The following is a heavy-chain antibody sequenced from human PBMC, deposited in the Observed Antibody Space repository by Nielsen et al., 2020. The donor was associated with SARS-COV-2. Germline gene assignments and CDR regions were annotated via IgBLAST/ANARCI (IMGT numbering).Heavy chain of an antibody. D-gene: IGHD4-17*01. J-gene: IGHJ4*02. CDR2: INPSGGST. Sequence: ASVKVSCKVSGYTLTELSMHWVRQAPGQGLEWMGIINPSGGSTSYAQKFQGRVTMTRDTSTSTVYMELSSLRSEDTAVYYCARTTVTTQTDFDYWGQGTLVTVSS. CDR1: GYTLTELS. CDR3: ARTTVTTQTDFDY. V-gene: IGHV1-46*01.